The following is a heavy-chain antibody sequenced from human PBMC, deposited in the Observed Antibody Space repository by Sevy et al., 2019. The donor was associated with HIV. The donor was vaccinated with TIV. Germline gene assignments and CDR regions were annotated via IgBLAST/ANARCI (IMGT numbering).Heavy chain of an antibody. CDR3: ARGRDYGNFDY. CDR2: IWYDGSNK. J-gene: IGHJ4*02. Sequence: GGSLRLSCAASGFNFSIYGMHWVRQAPDKGLEWVALIWYDGSNKYYADSVKGRFTISRYNSKNTLFLQMNSLRAEDTAVYYCARGRDYGNFDYWGQGTLVTVSS. D-gene: IGHD4-17*01. CDR1: GFNFSIYG. V-gene: IGHV3-33*01.